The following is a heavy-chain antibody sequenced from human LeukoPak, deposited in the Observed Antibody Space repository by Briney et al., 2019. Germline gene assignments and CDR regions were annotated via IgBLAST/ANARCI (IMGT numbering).Heavy chain of an antibody. CDR3: AKSYYYDSSGYWGDYFDY. V-gene: IGHV3-23*01. CDR1: GFTFSSYG. J-gene: IGHJ4*02. Sequence: GGTLRLSCAASGFTFSSYGMSWVRQAPGKGLEWVSAISGSGGSTYYADSVKGRFTISRDNSKNTLYLQMNSLRAEDTAVYYWAKSYYYDSSGYWGDYFDYGGQGPLVTVSS. D-gene: IGHD3-22*01. CDR2: ISGSGGST.